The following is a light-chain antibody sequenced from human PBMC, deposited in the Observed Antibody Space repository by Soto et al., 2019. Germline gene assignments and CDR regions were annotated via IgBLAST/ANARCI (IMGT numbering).Light chain of an antibody. CDR2: EGS. CDR1: SSDVGSYNL. CDR3: CSYAGSSTLV. Sequence: QSALTQPASVSGSPGQSITISCTGTSSDVGSYNLVSWYQQHPGKAPKLIIYEGSKRPSGVSNRFSGSKSGNTASLTISGLQAEHEADYYCCSYAGSSTLVFGGGTQLTVL. V-gene: IGLV2-23*01. J-gene: IGLJ2*01.